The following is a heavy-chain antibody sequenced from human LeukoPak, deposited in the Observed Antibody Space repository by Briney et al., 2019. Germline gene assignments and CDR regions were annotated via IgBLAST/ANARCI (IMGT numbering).Heavy chain of an antibody. CDR1: GYTFTGYY. D-gene: IGHD2-2*01. CDR2: INPNSGDT. V-gene: IGHV1-2*06. J-gene: IGHJ4*02. CDR3: ARDYCSSTSCLFDY. Sequence: ASVKVSCKASGYTFTGYYMHWVRQAPGQGLEWMGRINPNSGDTNYAQKFQGRVTMTRDTSISTAYMELSRLRSDDTAVYYCARDYCSSTSCLFDYWGQGTLVTVSS.